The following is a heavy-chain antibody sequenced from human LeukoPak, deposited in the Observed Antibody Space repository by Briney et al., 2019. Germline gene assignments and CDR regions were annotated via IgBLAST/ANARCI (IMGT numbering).Heavy chain of an antibody. J-gene: IGHJ3*02. CDR3: ARRGVGATTWDAFDI. CDR1: GGSISNYY. D-gene: IGHD1-26*01. CDR2: ISYSGST. V-gene: IGHV4-59*08. Sequence: PSETLSLTCTVSGGSISNYYWSWIRLPPGKGLEWIGFISYSGSTNYSPSLESRVTISLDTSKNQFSLQLSSVTAADTAVYYCARRGVGATTWDAFDIWGQGTLVTVSS.